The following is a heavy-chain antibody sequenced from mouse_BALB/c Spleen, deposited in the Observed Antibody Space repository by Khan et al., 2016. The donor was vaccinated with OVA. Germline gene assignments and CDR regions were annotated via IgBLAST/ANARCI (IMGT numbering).Heavy chain of an antibody. CDR2: IYPGNSDA. Sequence: VQLQQSGTVLARPGASVKMSCKASGYRFTSYWMHWVKQRPGQGLEWIGAIYPGNSDANYNQKFKGKAKLTAVTSASTAYMEFTGLTNEDSAVYCCARFPDRPGDVVAYWGQGTSVTVSS. J-gene: IGHJ4*01. V-gene: IGHV1-5*01. CDR3: ARFPDRPGDVVAY. D-gene: IGHD2-14*01. CDR1: GYRFTSYW.